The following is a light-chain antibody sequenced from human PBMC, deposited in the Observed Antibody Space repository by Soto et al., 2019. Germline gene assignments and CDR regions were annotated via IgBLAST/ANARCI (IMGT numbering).Light chain of an antibody. V-gene: IGLV2-8*01. J-gene: IGLJ3*02. Sequence: QSALTQPPSASGSPGQSVTISCTGTSSDVGAYKYVSWYQQYPGKAPKLMIYEVSKRPSGVPDRFSGSKSGNTASLTVSGLQAEGEADYYLTSLLGRHIWVFGGGTKLPVL. CDR3: TSLLGRHIWV. CDR1: SSDVGAYKY. CDR2: EVS.